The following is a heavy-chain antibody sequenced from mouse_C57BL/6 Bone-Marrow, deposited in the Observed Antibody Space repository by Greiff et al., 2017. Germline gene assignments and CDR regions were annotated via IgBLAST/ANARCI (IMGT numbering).Heavy chain of an antibody. J-gene: IGHJ4*01. CDR2: IHPNSGST. V-gene: IGHV1-64*01. Sequence: VQLQQPGAELVKPGASVKLSCKASGYTFTSYWMHWVKQRPGQGLEWIGMIHPNSGSTNYNEKFKSKATLTVDKSSSTAYMQLSSLTSEDSAVYYCARSRWLRNRDDWGQGTSVTVSS. CDR3: ARSRWLRNRDD. CDR1: GYTFTSYW. D-gene: IGHD2-2*01.